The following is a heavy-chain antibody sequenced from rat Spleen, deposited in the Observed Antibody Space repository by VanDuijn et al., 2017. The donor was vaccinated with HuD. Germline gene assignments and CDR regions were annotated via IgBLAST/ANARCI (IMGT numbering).Heavy chain of an antibody. J-gene: IGHJ3*01. Sequence: EVQLVESGGGLVQPGRSLKLSCVASGFTFSNYGMHWIRQAPKKGLEWVASISSGGGGTYYPDSVKGRFTISRDNAKSILYLQMNSLVSEDTATYYCTREGAVVTAHWFAYWGQGTLVTVSS. CDR1: GFTFSNYG. V-gene: IGHV5-19*01. CDR2: ISSGGGGT. D-gene: IGHD1-1*01. CDR3: TREGAVVTAHWFAY.